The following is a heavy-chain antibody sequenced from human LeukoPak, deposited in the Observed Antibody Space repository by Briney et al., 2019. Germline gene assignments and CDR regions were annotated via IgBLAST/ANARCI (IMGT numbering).Heavy chain of an antibody. D-gene: IGHD1-26*01. CDR2: ISGSGDTT. CDR3: AKSRGESRGASNY. CDR1: GFTFGSYV. Sequence: GGSLRLSCAASGFTFGSYVMSWVRQAPGKGPEWVSAISGSGDTTYYADSVKGRFTISRDNSKNTLYLQMNSLRAEDTAVYYCAKSRGESRGASNYWGQGTLVTVSS. J-gene: IGHJ4*02. V-gene: IGHV3-23*01.